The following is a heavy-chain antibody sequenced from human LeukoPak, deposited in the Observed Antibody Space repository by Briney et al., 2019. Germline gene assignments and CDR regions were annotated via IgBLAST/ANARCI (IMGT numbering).Heavy chain of an antibody. J-gene: IGHJ6*02. CDR1: GGSISSYY. CDR3: ARDRRRGGYNWGYYYGMDV. V-gene: IGHV4-59*01. D-gene: IGHD5-24*01. Sequence: SETLSLTCTVSGGSISSYYWSWIRQPPGKGLEWIGYIYYSGSTNYNPSLKSRVTISVDTSKNQFSLKLSSVTAADTAVYYCARDRRRGGYNWGYYYGMDVWGQGTTVTVSS. CDR2: IYYSGST.